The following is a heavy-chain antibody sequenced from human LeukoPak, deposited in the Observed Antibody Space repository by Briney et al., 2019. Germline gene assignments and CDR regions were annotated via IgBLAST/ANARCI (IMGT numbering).Heavy chain of an antibody. CDR1: GFTFSSYA. Sequence: GGSLRLSCAASGFTFSSYAMSWVRQAPGKGLEWVSYISSTGGTIYYADSMKGRFTISRDNAKNSLYLQMNSLRAEDTAVYYCARILYISGWSIDYWGQGALVTVSS. D-gene: IGHD6-19*01. J-gene: IGHJ4*02. CDR2: ISSTGGTI. CDR3: ARILYISGWSIDY. V-gene: IGHV3-48*04.